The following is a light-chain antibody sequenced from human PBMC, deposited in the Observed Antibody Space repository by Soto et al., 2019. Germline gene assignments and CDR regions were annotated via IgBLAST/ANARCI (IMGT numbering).Light chain of an antibody. V-gene: IGLV2-8*01. Sequence: QSVLTQPPSASVSPGQSVTISCTGTSSDVGGYNYVSWYQQHPGNAPKLMIYEVSKRPSGVPDRFSGSKSGNTASLTVSGLQAEDEADYYCSSYAGSNNFVVFGGGTKLTVL. CDR3: SSYAGSNNFVV. J-gene: IGLJ2*01. CDR2: EVS. CDR1: SSDVGGYNY.